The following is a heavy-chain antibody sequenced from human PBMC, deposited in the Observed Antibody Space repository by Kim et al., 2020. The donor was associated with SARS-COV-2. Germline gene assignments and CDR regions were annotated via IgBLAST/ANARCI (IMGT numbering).Heavy chain of an antibody. CDR3: ARPPAIASAGAFYWYFDL. Sequence: GGSLRLSCAASGFTFNAYSMNWVRQAPGKGLEWVSYISSSTSTIFYAESVKGRFTISRDNAKNSLYLQMNSLRDEDTGVYYCARPPAIASAGAFYWYFDLWGRGTLVTVSS. CDR2: ISSSTSTI. J-gene: IGHJ2*01. CDR1: GFTFNAYS. D-gene: IGHD6-13*01. V-gene: IGHV3-48*02.